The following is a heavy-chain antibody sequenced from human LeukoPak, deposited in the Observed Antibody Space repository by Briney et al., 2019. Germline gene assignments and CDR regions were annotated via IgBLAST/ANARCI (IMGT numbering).Heavy chain of an antibody. D-gene: IGHD6-19*01. CDR1: GFTFGSYA. V-gene: IGHV3-23*01. CDR2: ISGSGGST. J-gene: IGHJ4*02. CDR3: AKDQRPIAVAGVGGY. Sequence: ARSLRLSCAASGFTFGSYAMSWVRQAPGKGLEWVSAISGSGGSTYYADSVKGRFTISRDNPKNTLYLQMNSLRAEDTAVYYCAKDQRPIAVAGVGGYWGQGTLVTVSS.